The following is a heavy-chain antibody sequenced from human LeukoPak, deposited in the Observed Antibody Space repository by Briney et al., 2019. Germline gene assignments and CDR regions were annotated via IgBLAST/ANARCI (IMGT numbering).Heavy chain of an antibody. Sequence: ASVKVSCKASGGTFSSYAISWVRQAPGQGLGWMGGIIPIFGTANYAQKFQGRVTITADESTSTAYMELSSLRSEDTAVYYCARDRYCSSTSCLNWFDPWGQGTLVTVSS. CDR3: ARDRYCSSTSCLNWFDP. D-gene: IGHD2-2*01. J-gene: IGHJ5*02. CDR1: GGTFSSYA. V-gene: IGHV1-69*13. CDR2: IIPIFGTA.